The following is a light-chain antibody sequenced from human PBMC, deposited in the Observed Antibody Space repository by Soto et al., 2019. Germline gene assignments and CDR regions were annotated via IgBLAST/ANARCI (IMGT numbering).Light chain of an antibody. CDR3: QSYDSSLSNLVV. Sequence: QSVLTQPPSVSGAPGQRVTISCTGSSSNTGADYDVHWYQHLPGSAPKLLIYDNNIRPSGVPDRFSGPKSGTSASLAITGLQAEDEGDYCCQSYDSSLSNLVVFGGGTQLTVL. CDR2: DNN. V-gene: IGLV1-40*01. J-gene: IGLJ2*01. CDR1: SSNTGADYD.